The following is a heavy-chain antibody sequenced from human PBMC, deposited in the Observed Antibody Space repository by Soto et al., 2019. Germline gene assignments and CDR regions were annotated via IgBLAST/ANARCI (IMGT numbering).Heavy chain of an antibody. V-gene: IGHV3-49*04. J-gene: IGHJ3*01. D-gene: IGHD3-10*01. CDR2: IRSKKSGGTA. Sequence: GGSLRLSCTASGFTFGDYAMSWVRQAPGKGLEWVGFIRSKKSGGTAEYAASVKGRFTMSRDDSKSIAYLQMNSLETEDTAVYYCTRDQPITPWGQGTMVT. CDR1: GFTFGDYA. CDR3: TRDQPITP.